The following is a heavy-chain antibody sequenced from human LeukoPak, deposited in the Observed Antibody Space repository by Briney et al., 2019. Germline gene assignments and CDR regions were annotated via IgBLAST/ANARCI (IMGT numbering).Heavy chain of an antibody. V-gene: IGHV6-1*01. J-gene: IGHJ4*02. CDR3: ARYTSVTFDY. CDR1: GDSVSTNTVA. D-gene: IGHD5-18*01. Sequence: SQTLSLTCDISGDSVSTNTVAWNWIRRSPSRGLEWLGRTYLRSRWYNDYAASVKSRITITADTSKNQISLHLTSVTPEDTAVYYCARYTSVTFDYWGQGTLVTVSS. CDR2: TYLRSRWYN.